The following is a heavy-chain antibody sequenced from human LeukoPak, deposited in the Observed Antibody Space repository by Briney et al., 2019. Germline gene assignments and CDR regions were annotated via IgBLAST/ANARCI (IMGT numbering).Heavy chain of an antibody. D-gene: IGHD3-3*01. CDR1: GYTFTGYY. V-gene: IGHV1-2*02. CDR2: INPNSGGT. Sequence: ASVKVSCKASGYTFTGYYMHWVRQAPGQGLEGMGWINPNSGGTNYAQKFEGRITMTRDTSNTTAYMELSRLRSDDTAVYYCARLKTNFWSGYPLYFDYWGQGNLVTVSS. CDR3: ARLKTNFWSGYPLYFDY. J-gene: IGHJ4*02.